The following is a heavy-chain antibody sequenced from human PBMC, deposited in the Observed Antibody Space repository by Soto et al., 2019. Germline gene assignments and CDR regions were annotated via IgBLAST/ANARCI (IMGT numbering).Heavy chain of an antibody. CDR2: IHPGDSET. J-gene: IGHJ6*02. CDR1: GYTFNPYW. Sequence: EEQLVQSGADVKKPGESLKISCQASGYTFNPYWIGWVRQMPGKGLEWMGIIHPGDSETRYNPSFQGQVTISADKSITTAYLQWSSLKASDTAMYFCARHGNNGPEDTLDVWGQGTTVTVSS. CDR3: ARHGNNGPEDTLDV. V-gene: IGHV5-51*01. D-gene: IGHD1-1*01.